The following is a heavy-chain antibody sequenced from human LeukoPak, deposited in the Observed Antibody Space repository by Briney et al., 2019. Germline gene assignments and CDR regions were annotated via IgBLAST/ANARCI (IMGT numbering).Heavy chain of an antibody. V-gene: IGHV3-23*01. D-gene: IGHD1-26*01. CDR3: AKDGYFNSGSYYDY. CDR1: GFTFSSYA. J-gene: IGHJ4*02. CDR2: ISGSGGST. Sequence: GGSLRLSCAASGFTFSSYAMSWVRQAPGKGLEWVSAISGSGGSTCYADSVKGRFTISRDNSKNTLYLQMNSLRAEDTAVYYCAKDGYFNSGSYYDYWGQGTLVTVSS.